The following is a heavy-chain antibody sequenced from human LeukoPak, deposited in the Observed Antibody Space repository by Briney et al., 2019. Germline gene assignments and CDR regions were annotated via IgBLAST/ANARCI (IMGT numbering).Heavy chain of an antibody. CDR2: ISYDGSNK. V-gene: IGHV3-30*03. CDR3: ARAWYYDFWSGYSPLDY. D-gene: IGHD3-3*01. J-gene: IGHJ4*02. Sequence: GGSLRLSCAASGFTFSSYGMHWVRQAPGKGLEWVAVISYDGSNKYYADSVKGRFTISRDNSKNTLYLQMNSLRAEDTAVYYCARAWYYDFWSGYSPLDYWGQGTLVTVSS. CDR1: GFTFSSYG.